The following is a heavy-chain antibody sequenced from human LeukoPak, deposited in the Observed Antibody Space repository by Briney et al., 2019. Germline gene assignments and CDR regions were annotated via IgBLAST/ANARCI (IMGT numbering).Heavy chain of an antibody. V-gene: IGHV3-74*01. J-gene: IGHJ4*02. CDR3: ARVNYGGDSFSDY. D-gene: IGHD4-23*01. CDR2: INSDGTST. CDR1: GLTFSSYW. Sequence: GGSLRLSCAASGLTFSSYWMHWVRQAPGKGLVWVSRINSDGTSTNYADSVKGRFTISRDNAKNTLYLQMNSLRAEDTAVYYCARVNYGGDSFSDYWGQGTLVTVSS.